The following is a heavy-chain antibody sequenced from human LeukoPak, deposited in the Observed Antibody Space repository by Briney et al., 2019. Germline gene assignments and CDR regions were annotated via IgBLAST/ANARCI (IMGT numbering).Heavy chain of an antibody. CDR2: IRYDGSNK. V-gene: IGHV3-30*02. D-gene: IGHD4-17*01. Sequence: GGSLRLSCVASGFTFSSYWMHWVRQAPGKGLEWVAFIRYDGSNKYYADSVKGRFTISRDNAKNSLFLQMNSLRAEDTAVYYCARDRMGYGDYELDYWGQGTLVAVSS. CDR1: GFTFSSYW. CDR3: ARDRMGYGDYELDY. J-gene: IGHJ4*02.